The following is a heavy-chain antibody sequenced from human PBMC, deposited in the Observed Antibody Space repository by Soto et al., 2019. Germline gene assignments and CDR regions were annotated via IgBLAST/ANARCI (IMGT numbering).Heavy chain of an antibody. J-gene: IGHJ6*02. D-gene: IGHD2-2*01. Sequence: GGSLRLSCAASGFTFSSYGMHWVRQAPGKGLEWVAVISYDGSNKYYADSVKGRFTISRDNSKNTLYLQMNSLRAEDTAVYYCAKTQLVVPAASEYYYYGMDVCGQGTTVTVSS. CDR1: GFTFSSYG. V-gene: IGHV3-30*18. CDR2: ISYDGSNK. CDR3: AKTQLVVPAASEYYYYGMDV.